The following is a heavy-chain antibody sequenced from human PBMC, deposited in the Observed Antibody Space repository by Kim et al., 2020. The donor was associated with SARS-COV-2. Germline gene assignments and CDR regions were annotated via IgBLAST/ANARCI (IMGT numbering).Heavy chain of an antibody. CDR2: IYRDGAT. CDR1: GFTFSSYY. J-gene: IGHJ6*02. V-gene: IGHV3-53*01. D-gene: IGHD3-22*01. CDR3: ARDQYDSSGYYYYGMDV. Sequence: GGSLRLSCAASGFTFSSYYMTWVRQAPGKGLEWVSDIYRDGATKYADSVKGRFTISRDNSKNTLYLQMNSLRAEDTAVYYCARDQYDSSGYYYYGMDVWGQGTKVTVSS.